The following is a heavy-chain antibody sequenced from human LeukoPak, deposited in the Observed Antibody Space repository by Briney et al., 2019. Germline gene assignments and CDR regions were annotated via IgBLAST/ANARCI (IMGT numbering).Heavy chain of an antibody. CDR2: IYCSGST. CDR3: ARRSTRPERFDY. J-gene: IGHJ4*02. V-gene: IGHV4-59*01. D-gene: IGHD4-11*01. CDR1: GGSISSYY. Sequence: PSETLSPTCTVSGGSISSYYWSWIRQPPGKGLEWIGYIYCSGSTNYNPSLKSRVTISVDTSKNQFSLKLSSVTTEDTAVYFCARRSTRPERFDYWGQGILVTVSS.